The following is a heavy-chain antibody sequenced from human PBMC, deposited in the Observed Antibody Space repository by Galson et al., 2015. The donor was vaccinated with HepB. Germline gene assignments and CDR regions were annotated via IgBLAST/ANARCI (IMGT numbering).Heavy chain of an antibody. Sequence: SLRLSCAASGFTFSSYGMHWVRQAPGKGLEWVAFIRYDGSNKYYADSVKGRFTISRDNSKNTPYLQMNSLRAEDTAVYYCAKAAAAGLYYYYGMDVWGQGTTVTVSS. CDR2: IRYDGSNK. CDR3: AKAAAAGLYYYYGMDV. CDR1: GFTFSSYG. V-gene: IGHV3-30*02. J-gene: IGHJ6*02. D-gene: IGHD6-13*01.